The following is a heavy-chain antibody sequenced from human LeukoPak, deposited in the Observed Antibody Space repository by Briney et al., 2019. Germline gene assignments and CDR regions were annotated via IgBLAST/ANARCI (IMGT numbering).Heavy chain of an antibody. CDR2: INHSGST. D-gene: IGHD3-3*01. CDR1: GGSFSGYY. J-gene: IGHJ4*02. CDR3: ARGLRFFDY. Sequence: SETLSLTCAVYGGSFSGYYWSWIRQPPGKGLEWIGEINHSGSTNYNPSLKSRVTISVDTSKNQFSLKLSSVTAADTAVYYCARGLRFFDYWGQGTLVTVSS. V-gene: IGHV4-34*01.